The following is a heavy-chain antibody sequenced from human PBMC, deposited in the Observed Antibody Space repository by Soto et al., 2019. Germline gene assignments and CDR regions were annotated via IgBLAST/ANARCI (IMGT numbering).Heavy chain of an antibody. J-gene: IGHJ3*02. CDR3: AILGQYCSSTSCYIPNAFDI. V-gene: IGHV1-8*01. CDR1: GYTFTSYD. CDR2: MNPNSGNT. D-gene: IGHD2-2*02. Sequence: ASVKVSCKASGYTFTSYDINWVRQATGQGLEWMGWMNPNSGNTGYAQKFQGRVTMTKNTSISTAYMELSSLRSEDTAVYYCAILGQYCSSTSCYIPNAFDIWGQGTMVTVSS.